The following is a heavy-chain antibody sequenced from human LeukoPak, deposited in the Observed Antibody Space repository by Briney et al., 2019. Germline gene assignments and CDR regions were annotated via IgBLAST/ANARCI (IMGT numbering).Heavy chain of an antibody. CDR3: ARDNVLRYFGRGFYGMDV. D-gene: IGHD3-9*01. CDR1: GFTFSSYE. CDR2: ISSSGSTI. Sequence: GGSLRLSCAASGFTFSSYEMNWVRQAPGKGLEWVSYISSSGSTIYYADSVKGRFTISRDNAKNSLYLQMNSLRAEDTAVYYCARDNVLRYFGRGFYGMDVWGQGTTVTVSS. V-gene: IGHV3-48*03. J-gene: IGHJ6*02.